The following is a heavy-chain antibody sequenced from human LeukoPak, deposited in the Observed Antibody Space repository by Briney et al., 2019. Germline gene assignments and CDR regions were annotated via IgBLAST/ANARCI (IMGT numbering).Heavy chain of an antibody. D-gene: IGHD5-12*01. CDR3: ARDTSGYGGYFDY. CDR2: IIPIFGTA. Sequence: GASVKVSCKASGGTFSSYAISWVRQAPGQGLEWIGGIIPIFGTANYAQKFQGRVTITADESTSTAYMELSSLRSEDTAVYYCARDTSGYGGYFDYWGQGTLVTVSS. CDR1: GGTFSSYA. J-gene: IGHJ4*02. V-gene: IGHV1-69*01.